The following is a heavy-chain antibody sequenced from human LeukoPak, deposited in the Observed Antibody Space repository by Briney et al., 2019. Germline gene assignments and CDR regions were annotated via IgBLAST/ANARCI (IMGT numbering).Heavy chain of an antibody. Sequence: PGGSLRLSCAASGFTFSSYGMHWVRQAPGKGLEWVAVISYDGSNKYYADSVKGRFTISRDNSKNTLYLQMNSLRAEDTAVYYCAKEGLWCGELLYFRSAFDIWGQGTMVTVSS. J-gene: IGHJ3*02. D-gene: IGHD3-10*01. V-gene: IGHV3-30*18. CDR1: GFTFSSYG. CDR3: AKEGLWCGELLYFRSAFDI. CDR2: ISYDGSNK.